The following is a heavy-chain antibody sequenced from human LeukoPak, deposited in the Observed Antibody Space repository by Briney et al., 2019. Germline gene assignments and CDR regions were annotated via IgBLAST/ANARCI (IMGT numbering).Heavy chain of an antibody. CDR2: GHHSGTT. V-gene: IGHV4-59*01. Sequence: PSETLSLTCTVSGASITSYYWNWMRQSPGKGLEWIVYGHHSGTTNYNPSLESRGTTSVDTSKNHCSLKLSSVSAADTAVYYCARWGESGDSVVHAFDIWGRGTMVTVSS. J-gene: IGHJ3*02. D-gene: IGHD2-21*02. CDR3: ARWGESGDSVVHAFDI. CDR1: GASITSYY.